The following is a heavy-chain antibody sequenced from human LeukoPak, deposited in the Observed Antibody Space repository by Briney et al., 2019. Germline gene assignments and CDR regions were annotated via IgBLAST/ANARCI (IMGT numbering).Heavy chain of an antibody. CDR2: IYSDGST. CDR3: ARVIVGAQLDYFDY. D-gene: IGHD1-26*01. V-gene: IGHV3-66*01. J-gene: IGHJ4*02. CDR1: GFTVSSNY. Sequence: GGSLRLSCAASGFTVSSNYMSWVRQAPGKGLEWVSLIYSDGSTYYADSMKGRFTISRDNSKNTLYLQMNSLRAGDSAVYYCARVIVGAQLDYFDYWGQGTLVTASS.